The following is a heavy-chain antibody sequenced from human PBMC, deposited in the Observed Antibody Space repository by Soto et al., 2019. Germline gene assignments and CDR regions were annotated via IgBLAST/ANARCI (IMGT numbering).Heavy chain of an antibody. CDR1: SDSITSNNW. J-gene: IGHJ4*02. CDR2: IYHSGST. Sequence: SGTLSLTCAVWSDSITSNNWWIWFRQPPGKGLQWIGEIYHSGSTNYNPSLKSRVTISVDKSKNQFSLKLNTVTAADTAVYYCARTNYGDYWGVGYWGQGILVTVSS. V-gene: IGHV4-4*02. CDR3: ARTNYGDYWGVGY. D-gene: IGHD4-17*01.